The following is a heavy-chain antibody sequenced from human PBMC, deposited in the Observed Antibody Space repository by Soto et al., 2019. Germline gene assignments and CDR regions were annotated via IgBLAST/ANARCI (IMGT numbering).Heavy chain of an antibody. CDR1: GYTFTSYD. CDR3: ARSGQVGNSFAP. J-gene: IGHJ5*02. CDR2: MNPNSGNT. Sequence: QVQLVQSGAEVKKPGASVKVSCKASGYTFTSYDINWVRQATGQGLEWIGWMNPNSGNTGYAQKFQGRVTISSNTCISTAYMEPSSLRSAATAVYDCARSGQVGNSFAPWGQGTLVTVS. V-gene: IGHV1-8*01. D-gene: IGHD3-3*01.